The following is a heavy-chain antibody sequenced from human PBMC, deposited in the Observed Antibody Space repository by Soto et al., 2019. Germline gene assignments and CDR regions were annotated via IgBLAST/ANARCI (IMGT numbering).Heavy chain of an antibody. CDR3: AKGASHAPFEK. CDR1: GFAFNDFA. J-gene: IGHJ4*02. V-gene: IGHV3-23*01. CDR2: ISGSGDKT. Sequence: LRLSCAASGFAFNDFAMNLVRQAPGKGPEWLSTISGSGDKTFHSDSVKGRFNISRDNSNNKMFLQMNSLRAEDTAIYYCAKGASHAPFEKWGRGTLVTVSS.